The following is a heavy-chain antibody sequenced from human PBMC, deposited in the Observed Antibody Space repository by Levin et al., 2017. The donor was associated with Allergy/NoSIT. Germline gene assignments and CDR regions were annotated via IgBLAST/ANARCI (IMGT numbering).Heavy chain of an antibody. J-gene: IGHJ6*02. CDR3: ARDLVVQVPSIDQYYFYGMDV. Sequence: SETLSLTCTVSSGSVSSDNYYWRWIRQPPGKGLEWIGSIYYTGSTDYNPSLKSRVTMSLDTSKNQFSLKLNSVTAADTAVYFCARDLVVQVPSIDQYYFYGMDVWGQGTTVTVSS. CDR2: IYYTGST. V-gene: IGHV4-61*01. D-gene: IGHD2-2*01. CDR1: SGSVSSDNYY.